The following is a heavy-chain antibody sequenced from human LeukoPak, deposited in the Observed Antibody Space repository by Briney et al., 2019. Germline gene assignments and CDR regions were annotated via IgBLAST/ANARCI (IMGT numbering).Heavy chain of an antibody. CDR2: IYSGGST. CDR1: GFTVSSNY. J-gene: IGHJ4*02. CDR3: AKHPSIAAGYYFDY. D-gene: IGHD6-25*01. Sequence: QPGGSLRLSCAASGFTVSSNYMSWVRQAPGKGLEWVSVIYSGGSTYYADSVKGRFTISRDNSKNTLYLQMNSLRAEDTAVYYCAKHPSIAAGYYFDYWGQGTLVTVSS. V-gene: IGHV3-53*05.